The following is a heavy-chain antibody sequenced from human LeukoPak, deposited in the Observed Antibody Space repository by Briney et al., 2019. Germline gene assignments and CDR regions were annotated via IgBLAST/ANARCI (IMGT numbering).Heavy chain of an antibody. CDR3: VFQRLVHNMGYYFDY. CDR2: ISYDGSNK. D-gene: IGHD6-19*01. J-gene: IGHJ4*02. V-gene: IGHV3-30*03. CDR1: GFTFSSYG. Sequence: GMSLRLSCAASGFTFSSYGMHWVRQAPGKGLEWVAVISYDGSNKDYTDSVKGRFTISRDNSKNTLYLQMNSLRAEDTAVYYCVFQRLVHNMGYYFDYWGQGTLVTVSS.